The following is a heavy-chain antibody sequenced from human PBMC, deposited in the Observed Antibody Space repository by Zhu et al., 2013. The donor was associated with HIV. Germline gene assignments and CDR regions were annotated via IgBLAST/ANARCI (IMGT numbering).Heavy chain of an antibody. CDR3: ARKTSGYFKF. J-gene: IGHJ4*02. D-gene: IGHD3-22*01. V-gene: IGHV4-4*02. CDR1: GGSLSSTSW. CDR2: VYHSGST. Sequence: QVQLQESGPGLVKPSETLSLTCAVSGGSLSSTSWWTWLRQPPGKEPEWIGEVYHSGSTKYNPSLESRVTISVDKSKNQFSLTLSSVTAADTAVYYCARKTSGYFKFWGQGILVTVSS.